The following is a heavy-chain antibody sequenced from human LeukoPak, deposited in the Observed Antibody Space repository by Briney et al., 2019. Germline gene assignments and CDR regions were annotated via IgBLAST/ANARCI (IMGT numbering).Heavy chain of an antibody. CDR2: IIPIFGTA. D-gene: IGHD3-9*01. CDR1: GGTFSSYA. J-gene: IGHJ4*02. CDR3: ARGHDILTGFDY. Sequence: GASVKVSCKASGGTFSSYAISWVRRAPGQGLEWMGGIIPIFGTANYAQKFQGRVTITADESTSTAYMELSSLRSEDTAVYYCARGHDILTGFDYWGQGTLVTVSS. V-gene: IGHV1-69*13.